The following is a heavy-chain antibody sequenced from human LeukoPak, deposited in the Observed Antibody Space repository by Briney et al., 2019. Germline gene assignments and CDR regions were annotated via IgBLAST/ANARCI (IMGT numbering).Heavy chain of an antibody. CDR2: ISGSGGST. Sequence: GGSLRLSCAASAFTFSNYAMGWVRQAPGKGLEWVSAISGSGGSTYYADSVKGRFTISRDNSKDTLYLQMNSLRAEDTAVYYCAKGSVSSGWYDWGQGTLVTVSS. J-gene: IGHJ4*02. D-gene: IGHD6-19*01. V-gene: IGHV3-23*01. CDR1: AFTFSNYA. CDR3: AKGSVSSGWYD.